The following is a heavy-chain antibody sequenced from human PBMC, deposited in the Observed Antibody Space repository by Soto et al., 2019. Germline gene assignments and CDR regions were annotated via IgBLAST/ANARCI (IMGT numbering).Heavy chain of an antibody. CDR1: GGSFSGYY. J-gene: IGHJ6*02. D-gene: IGHD2-2*03. CDR2: INHSGST. V-gene: IGHV4-34*01. Sequence: SETLSLTCAVYGGSFSGYYWTWIRQPPGTGLEWIGEINHSGSTNYNPSLKSRVTISVDTSKDQFSLKLSSVTAADTAVYYCARLNGYCVSTNCHGYYGMDVWGQGTTVTVSS. CDR3: ARLNGYCVSTNCHGYYGMDV.